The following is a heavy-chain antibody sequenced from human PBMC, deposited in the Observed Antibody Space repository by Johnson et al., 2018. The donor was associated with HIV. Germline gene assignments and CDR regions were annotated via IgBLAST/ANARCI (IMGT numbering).Heavy chain of an antibody. CDR3: GMSGVEDAAFDI. J-gene: IGHJ3*02. V-gene: IGHV3-23*04. CDR2: ISGSGGST. CDR1: GFTFDDYG. D-gene: IGHD7-27*01. Sequence: EVQLVESGGGVVRPGGSLRLSCAASGFTFDDYGMNWVRQAPGKGLEWVSGISGSGGSTYYADSVKGRFTISRDNSKNTLYLQMNSLRAEDTAVFYCGMSGVEDAAFDIWGQGTMVTVSS.